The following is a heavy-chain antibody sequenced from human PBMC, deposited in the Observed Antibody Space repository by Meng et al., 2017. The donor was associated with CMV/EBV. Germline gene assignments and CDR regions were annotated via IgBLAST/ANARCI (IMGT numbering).Heavy chain of an antibody. D-gene: IGHD1-26*01. CDR3: AGGKGWELPRRGAVDI. CDR2: ISAYNGNT. J-gene: IGHJ3*02. Sequence: ASVKVSCKASGYTFTSYGISWVRQAPGQGLEGMGWISAYNGNTNYAQKLQGRVTMTTDTSTSTAYMELRSLRSDDTAVYYCAGGKGWELPRRGAVDIWGQGTMVTVSS. V-gene: IGHV1-18*01. CDR1: GYTFTSYG.